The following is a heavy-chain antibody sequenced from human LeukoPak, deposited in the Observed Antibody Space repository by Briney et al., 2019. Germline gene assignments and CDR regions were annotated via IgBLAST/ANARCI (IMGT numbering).Heavy chain of an antibody. CDR2: IYTSGST. CDR1: GGSISSGSYY. Sequence: PSQTLSLTCTVSGGSISSGSYYWSWIRQPAGKGLEWIGRIYTSGSTNYNPSLKSRVTISVDTSKNQFSLKLSSVTAADTAVYYCARPLYYYYYCMDVWGKGTTVTISS. CDR3: ARPLYYYYYCMDV. J-gene: IGHJ6*03. V-gene: IGHV4-61*02.